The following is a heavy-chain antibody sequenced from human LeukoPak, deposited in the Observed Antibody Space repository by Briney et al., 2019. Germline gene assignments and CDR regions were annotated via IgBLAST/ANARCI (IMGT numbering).Heavy chain of an antibody. D-gene: IGHD5/OR15-5a*01. V-gene: IGHV5-51*01. CDR2: IYPGDSDT. CDR3: ARRRTLRLDAFDP. J-gene: IGHJ5*02. CDR1: GYSFTNYR. Sequence: GESLKISRKGSGYSFTNYRIGWVRQMPGKGLEWMGTIYPGDSDTRYSPSFQGQVTISVDKSISTAYLQWSSLKASDTAMYYCARRRTLRLDAFDPWGQGTLVTVSS.